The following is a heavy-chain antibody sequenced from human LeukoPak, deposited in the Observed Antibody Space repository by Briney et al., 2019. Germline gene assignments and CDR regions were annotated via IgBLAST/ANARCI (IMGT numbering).Heavy chain of an antibody. D-gene: IGHD1-26*01. CDR1: GGSISSGGYY. Sequence: SQTLSLTCTVSGGSISSGGYYWSWIRQPPGKGLEWIGYIYHSGSTYYNPSLKSRVTISVDRSKIQFSLKLSSVPAADTAVYYCAKDGFRVGAMTFDYWRQGPLLPVTS. V-gene: IGHV4-30-2*01. CDR3: AKDGFRVGAMTFDY. CDR2: IYHSGST. J-gene: IGHJ4*02.